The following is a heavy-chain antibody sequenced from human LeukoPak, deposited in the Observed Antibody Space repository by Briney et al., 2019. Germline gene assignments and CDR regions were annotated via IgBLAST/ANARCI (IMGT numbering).Heavy chain of an antibody. CDR3: ARGELYYYDSSGYYQI. CDR2: VRSKSDAGTM. Sequence: GGSLRLSCTASGFNFRSAWMSWARQAPGKGLEWVGRVRSKSDAGTMDYAAHVEGRFTISRDNSKNTLYLQMNSLRAEDTAVYYCARGELYYYDSSGYYQIWGQGTLVTVSS. V-gene: IGHV3-15*01. D-gene: IGHD3-22*01. CDR1: GFNFRSAW. J-gene: IGHJ4*02.